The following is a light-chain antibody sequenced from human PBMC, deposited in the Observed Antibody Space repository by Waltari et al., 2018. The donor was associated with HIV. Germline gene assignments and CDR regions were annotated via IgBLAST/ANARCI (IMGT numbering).Light chain of an antibody. J-gene: IGKJ1*01. CDR1: QSIASY. Sequence: DIQMTQSPSSLSASVGDRVTIACRASQSIASYVNWYQQKPGKAPNLLIYAASTLQTGVPSRFSGSGSGTQFTLTISGLQVEDFATYYCLQTYGAPRNPPPFGQGTRVEVK. V-gene: IGKV1-39*01. CDR3: LQTYGAPRNPPP. CDR2: AAS.